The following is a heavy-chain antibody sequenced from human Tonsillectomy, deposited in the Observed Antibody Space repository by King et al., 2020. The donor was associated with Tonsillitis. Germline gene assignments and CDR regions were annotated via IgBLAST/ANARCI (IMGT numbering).Heavy chain of an antibody. V-gene: IGHV3-23*04. CDR3: AKDMTSGSFWRGFTGLYYYYGMDV. CDR1: GFTFSSYA. J-gene: IGHJ6*02. Sequence: VQLVESGGGLVQPGGSLRLSCAASGFTFSSYAMSWVRQAPGKGLEWVSAISGSGGSTYYADSVKGRFTISRDNSKNTLYLQMNSLRAEDTAVYYCAKDMTSGSFWRGFTGLYYYYGMDVWGQGTTVTVSS. CDR2: ISGSGGST. D-gene: IGHD3-3*01.